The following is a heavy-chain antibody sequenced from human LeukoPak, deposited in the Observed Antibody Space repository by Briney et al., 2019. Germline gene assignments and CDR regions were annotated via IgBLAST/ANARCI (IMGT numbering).Heavy chain of an antibody. CDR1: GYTFTTYD. CDR2: MNPNSGNI. V-gene: IGHV1-8*02. Sequence: ASVKVSCKASGYTFTTYDIHWVRQASGQGLEWMGWMNPNSGNIDYAQKFQGRVTMTRNTSISTAYMEVSSLRPEDTAVYYCARGRGSSWCDYWGQGTLVTVSS. D-gene: IGHD6-13*01. J-gene: IGHJ4*02. CDR3: ARGRGSSWCDY.